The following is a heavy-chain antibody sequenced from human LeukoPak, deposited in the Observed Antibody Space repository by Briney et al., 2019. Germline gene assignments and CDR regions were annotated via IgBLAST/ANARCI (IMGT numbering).Heavy chain of an antibody. Sequence: SQTLSLTCIVSGGSVSSGGYYWSWIRQHPGKGLEWIGYIYYTGITYYNPSLKSRVTISLDTSKNQFSLKLSSMTAADTAVYYCARTTVTTRTAFDIWGQGTMVTVSS. CDR3: ARTTVTTRTAFDI. J-gene: IGHJ3*02. V-gene: IGHV4-31*03. CDR2: IYYTGIT. D-gene: IGHD4-17*01. CDR1: GGSVSSGGYY.